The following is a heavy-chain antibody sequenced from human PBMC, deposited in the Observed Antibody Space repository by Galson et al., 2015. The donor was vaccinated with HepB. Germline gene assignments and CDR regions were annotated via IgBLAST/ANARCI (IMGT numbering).Heavy chain of an antibody. V-gene: IGHV3-23*01. CDR2: ISGSGGST. J-gene: IGHJ6*03. Sequence: SLRLSCAASGFTFSSYAMSWVRQAPGKGLEWVSAISGSGGSTYYADPVKGRFTISRDNAKNTLYLQMNSLRAEDTAVYYCANEALWRGSHSYMDVWGKATTVTVSS. D-gene: IGHD3-3*01. CDR3: ANEALWRGSHSYMDV. CDR1: GFTFSSYA.